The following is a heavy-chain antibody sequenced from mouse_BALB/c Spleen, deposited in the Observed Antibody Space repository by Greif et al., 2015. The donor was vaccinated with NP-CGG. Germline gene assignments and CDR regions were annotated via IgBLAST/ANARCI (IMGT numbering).Heavy chain of an antibody. CDR3: ARDRTTAKGYAMDY. V-gene: IGHV5-9-4*01. Sequence: EVQVVESGGGLVKPGGSLKLSCAASGFTFSSYATSWVRQSPEKRLEWVAEISSGGSYTYYPDTVTGRFTISRDNAKNTLYLEMSSLRSEDTAMYYCARDRTTAKGYAMDYWGQGTSVTVSS. CDR2: ISSGGSYT. D-gene: IGHD1-2*01. J-gene: IGHJ4*01. CDR1: GFTFSSYA.